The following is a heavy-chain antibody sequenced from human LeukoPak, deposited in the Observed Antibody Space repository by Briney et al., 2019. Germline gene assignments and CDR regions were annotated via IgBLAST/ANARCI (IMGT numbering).Heavy chain of an antibody. Sequence: ASVKVSCKASGYTFTSYGISWVRQAPGQGLEWMGWISAYNGNTNYAQKLQGRVTMTTDTSTSTAYMELGSLRSDDTAVYYCAREASYYDSSGLYYFDYWGQGTLVTVSS. V-gene: IGHV1-18*01. CDR1: GYTFTSYG. CDR2: ISAYNGNT. CDR3: AREASYYDSSGLYYFDY. D-gene: IGHD3-22*01. J-gene: IGHJ4*02.